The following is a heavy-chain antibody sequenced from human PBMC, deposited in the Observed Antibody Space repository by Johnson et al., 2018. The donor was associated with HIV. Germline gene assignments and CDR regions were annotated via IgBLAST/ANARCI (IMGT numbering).Heavy chain of an antibody. V-gene: IGHV3-NL1*01. CDR1: GFTFSSYG. Sequence: QEKLVESGGGVVQPGRSLRLSCAASGFTFSSYGMHWVRQAPGKGLEWVSVIYSGGSTYYADSVKGRFTISRDNSKNTLYLQMNSLRAEDTAVYYCARDRPSGWPDAFDIWGQGTMVTVSS. CDR2: IYSGGST. CDR3: ARDRPSGWPDAFDI. J-gene: IGHJ3*02. D-gene: IGHD6-19*01.